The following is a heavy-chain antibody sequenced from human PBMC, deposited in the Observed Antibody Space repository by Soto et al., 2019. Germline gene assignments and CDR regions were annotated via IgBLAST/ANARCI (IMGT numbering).Heavy chain of an antibody. J-gene: IGHJ6*02. D-gene: IGHD1-7*01. V-gene: IGHV3-30-3*01. Sequence: SLRLSCAASGFTFSSYAMHWVRQAPGKGLEWVAVISYDGSNKYYADSVKGRFTISRDNSKNTLYLQMNSLRAEDTAVYYCARDRGTGTTVFGYYGMDVWGQGTTVTVSS. CDR2: ISYDGSNK. CDR3: ARDRGTGTTVFGYYGMDV. CDR1: GFTFSSYA.